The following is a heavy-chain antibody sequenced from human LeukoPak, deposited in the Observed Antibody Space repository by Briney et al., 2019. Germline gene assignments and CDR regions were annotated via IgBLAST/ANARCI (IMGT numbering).Heavy chain of an antibody. CDR3: ASRRDGYNSFPIRDAFDI. J-gene: IGHJ3*02. CDR2: IIPILGIA. Sequence: GASVKVSCRASGGTFSSYAISWVRQAPGQGLEWMGRIIPILGIANYAQKFQGRVTITADKSTSTAYMELSSLRSEDTAVYYCASRRDGYNSFPIRDAFDIWGQGTMVTVSS. CDR1: GGTFSSYA. V-gene: IGHV1-69*04. D-gene: IGHD5-24*01.